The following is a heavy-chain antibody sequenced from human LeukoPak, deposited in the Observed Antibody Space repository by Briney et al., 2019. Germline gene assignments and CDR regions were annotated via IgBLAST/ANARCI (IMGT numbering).Heavy chain of an antibody. V-gene: IGHV4-34*01. J-gene: IGHJ5*02. CDR3: ARVEAPTNWFDP. D-gene: IGHD3-3*01. Sequence: SETLSLTCAVYGGSFSGDYWSWIRQPPGKGLEWVGEINHSGSTNYNPSLKSRVTISVDTSKNPFSLKLSSVTAAETAVSSCARVEAPTNWFDPWGQGPLVTVSS. CDR2: INHSGST. CDR1: GGSFSGDY.